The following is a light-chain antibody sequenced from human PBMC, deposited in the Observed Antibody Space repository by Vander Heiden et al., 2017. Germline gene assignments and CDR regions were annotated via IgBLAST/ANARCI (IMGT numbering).Light chain of an antibody. J-gene: IGKJ2*02. V-gene: IGKV1-5*03. Sequence: DIQMTQSPSTLSASVGDRVTIICRASQSISSWLAWYQQKPGKAPKLLMYKASSLESGVPSRFSGSGSGTEFTLTISSLQPDDLATYYCQQDNSYPCTFGQGTKLEIK. CDR2: KAS. CDR1: QSISSW. CDR3: QQDNSYPCT.